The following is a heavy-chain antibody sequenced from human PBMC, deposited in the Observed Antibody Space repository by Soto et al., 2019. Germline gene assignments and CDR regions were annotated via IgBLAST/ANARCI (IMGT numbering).Heavy chain of an antibody. Sequence: ASVKVSCKTSGFTLTNVTTSTLRQAPGQGLEWVGWISGYNGNTNYAQKFRDRVIMTTDTSTTTVYMELRSLRSDDTAVYYCARDLLTVVPIDWGQRTLVTVSS. CDR2: ISGYNGNT. CDR3: ARDLLTVVPID. J-gene: IGHJ4*02. CDR1: GFTLTNVT. D-gene: IGHD4-17*01. V-gene: IGHV1-18*01.